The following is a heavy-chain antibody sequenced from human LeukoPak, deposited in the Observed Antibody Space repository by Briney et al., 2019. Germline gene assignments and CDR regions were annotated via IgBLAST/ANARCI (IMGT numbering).Heavy chain of an antibody. V-gene: IGHV3-33*01. CDR2: IWYDGSNE. Sequence: GRSLRLSCAASGFTFSSYGMHWVRQAPGKGLEWVAVIWYDGSNEYYADSVKGRFTISRDNSKNTLYLQMNSLRAEDTAVYYCARDHGRFGMDVWGQGTTVTVSS. CDR3: ARDHGRFGMDV. J-gene: IGHJ6*02. CDR1: GFTFSSYG. D-gene: IGHD3-3*01.